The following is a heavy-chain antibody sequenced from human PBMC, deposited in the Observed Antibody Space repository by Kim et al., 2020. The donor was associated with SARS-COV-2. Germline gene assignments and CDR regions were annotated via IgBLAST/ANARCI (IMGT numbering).Heavy chain of an antibody. CDR2: IYYSGST. Sequence: SETLSLTCTVSGGSVSSGSYYWSWIRQPPGKGLEWIGYIYYSGSTNYNPSLKSRVTISVDTSKNQFSLKLSSVTAADTAVYYCARDIVGARAGAYYYYYGMDGWGQRTTVTVS. CDR1: GGSVSSGSYY. V-gene: IGHV4-61*01. CDR3: ARDIVGARAGAYYYYYGMDG. J-gene: IGHJ6*02. D-gene: IGHD1-26*01.